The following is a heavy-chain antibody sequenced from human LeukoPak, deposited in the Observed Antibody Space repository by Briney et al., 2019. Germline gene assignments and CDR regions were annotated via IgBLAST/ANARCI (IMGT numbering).Heavy chain of an antibody. CDR1: GLTFSTNA. J-gene: IGHJ4*02. V-gene: IGHV3-23*01. CDR3: ARPSEYYYDSSGYCDY. CDR2: TSGSGGST. Sequence: GGFRRPSGAAPGLTFSTNAMSWVRQAPGKGLGWVSATSGSGGSTYYADSVKGRFTISRDNSKNTLYLQMNSLRAEDTAVYYCARPSEYYYDSSGYCDYWGQGTLVTVSS. D-gene: IGHD3-22*01.